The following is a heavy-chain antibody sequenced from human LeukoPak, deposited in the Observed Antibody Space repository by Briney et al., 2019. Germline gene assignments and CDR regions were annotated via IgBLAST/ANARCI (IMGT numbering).Heavy chain of an antibody. V-gene: IGHV1-2*02. CDR2: INPNTGGT. CDR3: ASGPSDLGSSSQY. Sequence: GASVKVSCKASGYTFTGYYMHWVRQAPGQGLEWLGWINPNTGGTNYAQKFQGRVTMTSDTSISTASMELSSLRSDDTAVHYCASGPSDLGSSSQYWGQGTLVTVSS. D-gene: IGHD6-6*01. CDR1: GYTFTGYY. J-gene: IGHJ4*02.